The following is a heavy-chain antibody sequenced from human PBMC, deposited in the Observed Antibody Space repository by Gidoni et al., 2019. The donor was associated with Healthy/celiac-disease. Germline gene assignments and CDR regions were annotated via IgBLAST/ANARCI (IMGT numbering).Heavy chain of an antibody. CDR2: INHSGST. Sequence: QVQLQQWGAGLMKPSETLSLTCAVSGWSFSGYYWSWNRQPPGKGLEWIGEINHSGSTNYNPSLKSRVTISLDTSKNQVSLKLSAVTAADTALYDCARRRYFGLGLFDYWGQGTLVTVSS. CDR3: ARRRYFGLGLFDY. V-gene: IGHV4-34*01. CDR1: GWSFSGYY. D-gene: IGHD3-9*01. J-gene: IGHJ4*02.